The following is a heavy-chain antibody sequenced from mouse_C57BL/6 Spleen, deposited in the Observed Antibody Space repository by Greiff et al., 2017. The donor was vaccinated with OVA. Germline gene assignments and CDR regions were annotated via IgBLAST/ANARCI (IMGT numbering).Heavy chain of an antibody. CDR3: ARNWYGHTRYFDV. Sequence: QVQLQQSGPGLVQPSQSLSITCTVSGFSLTSYGVHWVRQSPGKGLEWLGVIWSGGSTDYNAAFISRLSISKDNSKSQVFFKMNSLQADDTAIYYCARNWYGHTRYFDVWGTGTTVTVSS. CDR1: GFSLTSYG. V-gene: IGHV2-2*01. J-gene: IGHJ1*03. CDR2: IWSGGST. D-gene: IGHD2-10*02.